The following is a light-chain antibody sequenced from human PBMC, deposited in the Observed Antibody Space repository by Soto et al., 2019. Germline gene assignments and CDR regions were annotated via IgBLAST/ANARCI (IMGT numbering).Light chain of an antibody. CDR2: SNT. CDR3: AAWDVSLNGVL. J-gene: IGLJ2*01. Sequence: QSVLTQPPSASGTPGHRVTISCSGSSSNIGTQTVNWYQQLPGTAPKLLIYSNTQRPSGVSARFSGSKSGTSASLAISGLQSEDEADYYCAAWDVSLNGVLFGGGTKLNVL. V-gene: IGLV1-44*01. CDR1: SSNIGTQT.